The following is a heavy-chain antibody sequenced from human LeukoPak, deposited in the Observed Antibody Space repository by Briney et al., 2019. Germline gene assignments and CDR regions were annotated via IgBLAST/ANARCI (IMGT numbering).Heavy chain of an antibody. J-gene: IGHJ4*02. V-gene: IGHV4-59*11. CDR1: GGSLSTHH. CDR2: ISDSGST. CDR3: VRGYDSSAYYPFNY. D-gene: IGHD3-22*01. Sequence: SETLSLTCVVSGGSLSTHHWSWIRQSPGRGLEWIGYISDSGSTNYNPSLKSRVTISVDTSKNQFSLMLSSVTAADTAVYYCVRGYDSSAYYPFNYWGQGTLVTVSS.